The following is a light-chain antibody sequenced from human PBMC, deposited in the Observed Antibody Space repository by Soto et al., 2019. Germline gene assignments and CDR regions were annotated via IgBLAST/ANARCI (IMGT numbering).Light chain of an antibody. V-gene: IGKV3-20*01. Sequence: EIVLTQSPGTLSLSPGERATLSCRASQSVVINFLAWYQQKPGQAPRLLIFGASNRATGIPDRFSGGGSGTDFTLTISRLEPEDFAVYYCQQYGSSPLTFGQGTRLEIK. CDR3: QQYGSSPLT. J-gene: IGKJ5*01. CDR2: GAS. CDR1: QSVVINF.